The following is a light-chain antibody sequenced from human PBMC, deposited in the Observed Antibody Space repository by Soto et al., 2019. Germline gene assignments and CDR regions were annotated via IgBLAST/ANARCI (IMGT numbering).Light chain of an antibody. Sequence: EIVLTQSPATLSLSPGERATLSCRASQSVSSYLAWYQQKPGQAPRLLIYDASNRATGIPARFSGSGSGTDFTLTISSLEPEDFAVYYRQQRSNWPESTFGQGTKLEIK. CDR1: QSVSSY. CDR3: QQRSNWPEST. CDR2: DAS. V-gene: IGKV3-11*01. J-gene: IGKJ2*02.